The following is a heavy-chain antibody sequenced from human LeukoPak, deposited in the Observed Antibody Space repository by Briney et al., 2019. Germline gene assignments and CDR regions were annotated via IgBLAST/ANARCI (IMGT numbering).Heavy chain of an antibody. J-gene: IGHJ4*02. CDR3: VRDARGY. CDR1: GFTLRTYA. V-gene: IGHV3-30-3*01. CDR2: VSSDGSKK. Sequence: GGSLRLSCVASGFTLRTYAMHWVRQAPGKGLEWVAVVSSDGSKKFYSDSVKGHFTISRDNSKNTLYLQMNSLRTEDTDVYFCVRDARGYWGQGTLVTVSS.